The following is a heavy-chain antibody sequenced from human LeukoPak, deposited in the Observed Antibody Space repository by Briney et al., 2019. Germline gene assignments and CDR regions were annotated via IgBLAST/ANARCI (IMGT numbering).Heavy chain of an antibody. D-gene: IGHD2-15*01. CDR2: INTSDGSP. CDR3: ARDRHCSGGRCYSSWFDP. Sequence: ASVKVSCKASGYTFTGYYMHWVRQAPGQGLKWMGIINTSDGSPAYAQKFKGRVTMTRDTSTSTSYMELRSLTSEDTAVYYCARDRHCSGGRCYSSWFDPWGQGTLVTVSS. CDR1: GYTFTGYY. J-gene: IGHJ5*02. V-gene: IGHV1-46*01.